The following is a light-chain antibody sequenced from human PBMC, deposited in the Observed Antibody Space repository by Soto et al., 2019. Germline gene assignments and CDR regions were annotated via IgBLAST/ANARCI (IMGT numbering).Light chain of an antibody. CDR2: LGS. CDR3: MQYLRTPT. V-gene: IGKV2-28*01. Sequence: DIVMTQSPLSLPVTPGEPASISCRSSQSLPHSNGYNSLGWYLQKPEQSPQLLIYLGSNRASGVPDRFSGSGSGTDFTLKISRVEAEDVGVYYCMQYLRTPTFGQGTKLESK. CDR1: QSLPHSNGYNS. J-gene: IGKJ2*01.